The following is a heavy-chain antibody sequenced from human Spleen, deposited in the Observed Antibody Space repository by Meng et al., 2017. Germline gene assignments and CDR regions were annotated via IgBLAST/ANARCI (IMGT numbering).Heavy chain of an antibody. CDR3: ARGRYLGFLTGYSFYFDN. D-gene: IGHD3-9*01. V-gene: IGHV4-34*01. CDR1: GGSFSGYY. J-gene: IGHJ4*02. Sequence: SETLSLTCAVYGGSFSGYYWTWIRQPPGKGLEWIGEVNQSGSTNYNPSLKSRVTISVDTSKNQFSLKLSSVTAADTAVYYCARGRYLGFLTGYSFYFDNWGQGTLVTVSS. CDR2: VNQSGST.